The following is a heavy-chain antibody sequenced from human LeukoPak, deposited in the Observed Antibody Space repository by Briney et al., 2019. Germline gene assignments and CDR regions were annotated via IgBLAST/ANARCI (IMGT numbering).Heavy chain of an antibody. V-gene: IGHV3-48*04. Sequence: PGGSLRLSCAASGFTFSSCSMNWVRQAPGKGLEWVSYISSSSSTIYYADSVKGRFTISRDNAKNSLYLQMNSLRAEDTAVYYCARGGLLWFGEFRFDPWGQGTLVTVSS. D-gene: IGHD3-10*01. CDR2: ISSSSSTI. J-gene: IGHJ5*02. CDR3: ARGGLLWFGEFRFDP. CDR1: GFTFSSCS.